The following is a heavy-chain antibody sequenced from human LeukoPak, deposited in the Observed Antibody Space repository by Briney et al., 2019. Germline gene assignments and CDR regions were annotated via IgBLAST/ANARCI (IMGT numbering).Heavy chain of an antibody. V-gene: IGHV3-53*01. Sequence: AGGSLRLSCAASGFTVSSSYMSWVRQAPGKGLEWVSVIYSGGSTYYADSVKGRFTISRDNAQNSLYLQMNSLRAEDTAVYYCAKDRRLPWDYFDSWGQGTLVTVSS. J-gene: IGHJ4*02. CDR2: IYSGGST. CDR3: AKDRRLPWDYFDS. D-gene: IGHD5-18*01. CDR1: GFTVSSSY.